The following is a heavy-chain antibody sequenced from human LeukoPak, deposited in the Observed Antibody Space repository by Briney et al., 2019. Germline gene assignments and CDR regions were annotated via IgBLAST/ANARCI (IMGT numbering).Heavy chain of an antibody. CDR2: IYYSGST. J-gene: IGHJ4*02. CDR1: GGSISSYY. Sequence: PSETLSLTCTVSGGSISSYYWSWIRQPPGKGLEWIGYIYYSGSTNYNPSLKSRVTISVDTSKNQFSLKLSSVTAADTAVYYCARVRSGSYYDYWGQGTLVTVSS. D-gene: IGHD1-26*01. V-gene: IGHV4-59*01. CDR3: ARVRSGSYYDY.